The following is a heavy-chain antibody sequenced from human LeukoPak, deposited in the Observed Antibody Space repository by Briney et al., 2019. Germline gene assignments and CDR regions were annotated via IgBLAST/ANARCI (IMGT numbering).Heavy chain of an antibody. Sequence: SETLSLTCAVYGGSFSGYYWSWIRQPPGKGLEWIGEINRSGSTNYNPSLKSRVTISVDTSKNQFSLKLSSVTAADTAVYYCARGEQEMDVWGKGTTVTVSS. CDR1: GGSFSGYY. J-gene: IGHJ6*04. CDR3: ARGEQEMDV. CDR2: INRSGST. D-gene: IGHD1-26*01. V-gene: IGHV4-34*01.